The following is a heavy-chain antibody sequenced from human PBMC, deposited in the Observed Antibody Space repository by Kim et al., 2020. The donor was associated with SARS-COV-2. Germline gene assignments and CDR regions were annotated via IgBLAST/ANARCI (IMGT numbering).Heavy chain of an antibody. J-gene: IGHJ6*02. CDR3: TRDRCSSWYTCFYYYGMDV. V-gene: IGHV3-49*03. D-gene: IGHD6-13*01. CDR2: IRSKAYGGTT. Sequence: GGSLRLSCTASGFTFGDYAMSWFRQAPGKGLEWVGFIRSKAYGGTTEYAASVKGRFTISRDDSKSIAYLQMNSLKTEDTAVYYCTRDRCSSWYTCFYYYGMDVWGQGTTVTVSS. CDR1: GFTFGDYA.